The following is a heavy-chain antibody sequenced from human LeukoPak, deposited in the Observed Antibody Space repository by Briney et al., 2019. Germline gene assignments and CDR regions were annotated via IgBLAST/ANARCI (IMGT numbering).Heavy chain of an antibody. Sequence: GRSLRLSCAASGFIFDDYAMNWVRQAPGKGLEWVSGISWNSGGIGYADSVKGRFTISRDNAKNSLYLQMNSLKVEDTALYYCAKDTQYYYAMDVWGQGTTVTVSS. J-gene: IGHJ6*02. CDR1: GFIFDDYA. CDR2: ISWNSGGI. CDR3: AKDTQYYYAMDV. V-gene: IGHV3-9*01.